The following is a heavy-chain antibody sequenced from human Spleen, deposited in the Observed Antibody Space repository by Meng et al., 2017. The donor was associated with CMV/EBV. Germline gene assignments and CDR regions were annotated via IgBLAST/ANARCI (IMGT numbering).Heavy chain of an antibody. Sequence: GGSISNGGYYWNWIRQHPGKGLEWIGYIYYSGSTYYDPYLKSRVTISLDTSKNQFSLKLNSVTAADTAVYYCARNRVAATLYYFDSWGQGTLVTVSS. V-gene: IGHV4-31*02. D-gene: IGHD2-15*01. CDR3: ARNRVAATLYYFDS. CDR2: IYYSGST. CDR1: GGSISNGGYY. J-gene: IGHJ4*02.